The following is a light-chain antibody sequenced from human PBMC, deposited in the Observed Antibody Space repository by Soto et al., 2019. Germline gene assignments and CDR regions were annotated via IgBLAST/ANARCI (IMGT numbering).Light chain of an antibody. CDR1: SSNIGAGYD. V-gene: IGLV1-40*01. Sequence: QSVLTQPPSVSGAPGQRVTISCTGSSSNIGAGYDVHWYQQLPGTAPKLLIFDNTNRPSGVPDRFSGSKSGTSASLAITGLQPEDEADYYCQSYDSSLSAVFGGGTQLTVL. J-gene: IGLJ3*02. CDR3: QSYDSSLSAV. CDR2: DNT.